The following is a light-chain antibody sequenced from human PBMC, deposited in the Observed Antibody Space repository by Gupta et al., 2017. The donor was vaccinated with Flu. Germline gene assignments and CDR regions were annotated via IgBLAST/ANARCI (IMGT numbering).Light chain of an antibody. V-gene: IGKV3-20*01. CDR3: HHYGTSPYT. Sequence: GTLSLSPGESVTLSCRAGESVNRNHLAWYQQKPGQAPRLLMYGTSNRAPGIPDRFSGGGSGTDFTLTINRLEPEDSAVFYCHHYGTSPYTFGQGTKLEIK. J-gene: IGKJ2*01. CDR2: GTS. CDR1: ESVNRNH.